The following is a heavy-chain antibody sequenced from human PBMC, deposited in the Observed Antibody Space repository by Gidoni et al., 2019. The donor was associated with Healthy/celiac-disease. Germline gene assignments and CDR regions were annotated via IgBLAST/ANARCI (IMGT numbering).Heavy chain of an antibody. CDR1: GFTFRSYA. V-gene: IGHV3-23*01. J-gene: IGHJ6*02. Sequence: EVQLLESGGGLVQPGGSLRLSCAASGFTFRSYAMSWVRQAPGKGLDWFSAISGSGGSTYYADAVEGRFTISRDNSKNTLYLQMNSLRAEDTAVYYCAKGPSVVVPAAIYGMDVWGQGTTVTVSS. D-gene: IGHD2-2*01. CDR2: ISGSGGST. CDR3: AKGPSVVVPAAIYGMDV.